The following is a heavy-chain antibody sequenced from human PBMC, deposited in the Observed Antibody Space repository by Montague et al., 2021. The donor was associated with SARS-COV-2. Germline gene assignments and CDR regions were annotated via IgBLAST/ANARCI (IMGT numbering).Heavy chain of an antibody. CDR1: GGSISSSSYY. CDR2: IYYSGST. D-gene: IGHD3-9*01. Sequence: SESHSLVYTVSGGSISSSSYYWGWIRQPPGKGLEWIGSIYYSGSTYYNPSLKSRVTISVDTSKNQSSLKPISVTAADTAVYYCARDGSLRFEILIGPRHYYYGMDVWGQGNTVTVSS. CDR3: ARDGSLRFEILIGPRHYYYGMDV. J-gene: IGHJ6*02. V-gene: IGHV4-39*07.